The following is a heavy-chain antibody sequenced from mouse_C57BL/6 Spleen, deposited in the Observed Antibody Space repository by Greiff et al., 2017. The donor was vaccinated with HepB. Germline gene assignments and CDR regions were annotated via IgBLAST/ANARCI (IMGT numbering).Heavy chain of an antibody. CDR1: GYAFSSSW. CDR2: IYPGDGDT. J-gene: IGHJ4*01. D-gene: IGHD2-4*01. V-gene: IGHV1-82*01. Sequence: VQGVESGPELVKPGASVKISCKASGYAFSSSWMNWVKQRPGKGLEWIGRIYPGDGDTNYNGKFKGKATLTADKSSSTAYMQLSSLTSEDSAVYFCARLDYDLYYAMDYWGQGTSVTVSS. CDR3: ARLDYDLYYAMDY.